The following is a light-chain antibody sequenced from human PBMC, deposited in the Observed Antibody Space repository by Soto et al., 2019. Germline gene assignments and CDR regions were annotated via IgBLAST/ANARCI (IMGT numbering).Light chain of an antibody. J-gene: IGKJ1*01. Sequence: DIQMIQSPSTLSASVGDRVTITCRASQSISNWLAWYQQKPGKAPKLLIYKASTLQSGVPSRFSGSGSGTEFTLTISSLQPDDFATYYCQHYNSYSEAFGQGTKVDVK. CDR1: QSISNW. CDR2: KAS. CDR3: QHYNSYSEA. V-gene: IGKV1-5*03.